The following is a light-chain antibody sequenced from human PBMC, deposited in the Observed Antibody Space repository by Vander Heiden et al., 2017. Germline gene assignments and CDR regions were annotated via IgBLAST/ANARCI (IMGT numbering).Light chain of an antibody. CDR2: GKN. CDR1: SLRSSY. V-gene: IGLV3-19*01. J-gene: IGLJ1*01. CDR3: KSRDSSGDHV. Sequence: SSELTQDPAVSVALGQIVRITCQGDSLRSSYAAWYQQKPGQAPVLVIYGKNNRPSGIPDRFSGSSSGITASLTITGAQAEDEADYYCKSRDSSGDHVFGTGTKVTVL.